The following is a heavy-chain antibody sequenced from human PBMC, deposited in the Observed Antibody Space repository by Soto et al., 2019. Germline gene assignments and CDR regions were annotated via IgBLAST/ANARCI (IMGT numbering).Heavy chain of an antibody. CDR1: GGSISYSY. D-gene: IGHD3-10*01. J-gene: IGHJ3*02. Sequence: SETLSLSCLSSGGSISYSYWSWIRQPAGKGLEWLGRRDQSGSTKYNPSLKSRVSVSVETSKNQFALNLTSVTAADTAFYYCARDRITRAKDAFDIWGQGTMVTDSS. CDR2: RDQSGST. V-gene: IGHV4-4*07. CDR3: ARDRITRAKDAFDI.